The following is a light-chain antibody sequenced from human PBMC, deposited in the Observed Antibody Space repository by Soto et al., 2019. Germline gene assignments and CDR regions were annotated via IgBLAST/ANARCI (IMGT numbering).Light chain of an antibody. V-gene: IGLV4-69*01. CDR2: LNSDGSH. J-gene: IGLJ2*01. Sequence: QSVLTQSPSASASLGASVKLTCTLRSGHSSYAIAWHQQQPEEGPRYLMKLNSDGSHSKGDGIPDRFSGSSSGAERYLTISSLQSEDEADYYCQTWGTGIQVFGGGTKLTVL. CDR3: QTWGTGIQV. CDR1: SGHSSYA.